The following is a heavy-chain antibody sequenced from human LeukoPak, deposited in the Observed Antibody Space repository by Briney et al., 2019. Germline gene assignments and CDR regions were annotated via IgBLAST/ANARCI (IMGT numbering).Heavy chain of an antibody. V-gene: IGHV3-7*01. D-gene: IGHD5-24*01. CDR3: ARERDGRFFDY. CDR1: GLRFGSFW. CDR2: INQDGSEK. Sequence: GGSLRLSCAVSGLRFGSFWMSWVRQAPGKGLESVTNINQDGSEKYFVDSVRGRFTISRDNSKNSLHLQMNTLRAEDTAVYYCARERDGRFFDYWGQGTLVTVSS. J-gene: IGHJ4*02.